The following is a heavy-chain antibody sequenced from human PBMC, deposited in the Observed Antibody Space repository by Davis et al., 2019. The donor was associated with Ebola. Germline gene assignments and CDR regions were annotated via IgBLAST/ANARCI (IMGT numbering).Heavy chain of an antibody. CDR1: GGSTKDGDYF. J-gene: IGHJ4*02. V-gene: IGHV4-30-4*01. Sequence: SETLSLTCTVSGGSTKDGDYFWSWIRQPPGKGLEWLGYISDSGSTYYNPSLQSRVTISIDTSKSQFSLNLSSVTAADTAVYYCDRQIVTNSWYSFYFDYWGQGSLVTVSS. CDR2: ISDSGST. D-gene: IGHD2-21*01. CDR3: DRQIVTNSWYSFYFDY.